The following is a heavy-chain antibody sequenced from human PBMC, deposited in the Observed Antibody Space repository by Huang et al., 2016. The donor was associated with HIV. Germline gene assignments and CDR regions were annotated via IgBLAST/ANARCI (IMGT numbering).Heavy chain of an antibody. V-gene: IGHV1-69*01. J-gene: IGHJ4*02. Sequence: QVQLVQSGAEVKKPGSSVKVSCKASGGSFSNHVFSWVRQGPGQGLEWMGGIIPICGTTNYAQKFHGIVTITADESTGTAYLELSSLRSEDTAVYFCARERNIVVVPYTIKFFDYWGQGTLVTVSS. CDR2: IIPICGTT. CDR1: GGSFSNHV. D-gene: IGHD2-2*01. CDR3: ARERNIVVVPYTIKFFDY.